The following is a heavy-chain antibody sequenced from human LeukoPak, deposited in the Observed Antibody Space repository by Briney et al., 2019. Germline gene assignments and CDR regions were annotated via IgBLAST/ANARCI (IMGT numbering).Heavy chain of an antibody. Sequence: ASVKVSCKASGYTFTRYFMHWVRRAPGQGLEWMGVINPSGGNRNYAQKFQGRVTMTRDTSTSTVYMELSSLRSEDTAVYYCARDPVSYDFWSGYYDYWGQGTLVTVSS. CDR2: INPSGGNR. V-gene: IGHV1-46*01. CDR3: ARDPVSYDFWSGYYDY. J-gene: IGHJ4*02. D-gene: IGHD3-3*01. CDR1: GYTFTRYF.